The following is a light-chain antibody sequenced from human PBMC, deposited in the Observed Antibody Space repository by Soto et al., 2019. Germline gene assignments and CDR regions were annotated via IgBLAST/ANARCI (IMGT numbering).Light chain of an antibody. J-gene: IGKJ2*01. CDR1: QSISSW. CDR2: DAS. CDR3: QQYNSTPNT. Sequence: DIQMTQSPSTLSASVGDRVTITCRASQSISSWLAWYQQKPGQAPKLLIYDASTLESGVPSRFSGSGFGTDFTLTLSSIQPDDFATSYCQQYNSTPNTFGQGTKLEIK. V-gene: IGKV1-5*01.